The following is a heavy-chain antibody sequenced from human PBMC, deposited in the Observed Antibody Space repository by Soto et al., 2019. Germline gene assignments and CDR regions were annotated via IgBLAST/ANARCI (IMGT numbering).Heavy chain of an antibody. Sequence: SETLSLTCTVSGGSISSGDYYWSWIRQPPGKGLEWIGYIYYSGSTYYNPSLKSRVTISVDTSKNQFSLKLSSVTAADTAVYYCARVKSIAARPHYFDYWGQGTLVTVSS. CDR1: GGSISSGDYY. D-gene: IGHD6-6*01. CDR2: IYYSGST. CDR3: ARVKSIAARPHYFDY. J-gene: IGHJ4*02. V-gene: IGHV4-30-4*01.